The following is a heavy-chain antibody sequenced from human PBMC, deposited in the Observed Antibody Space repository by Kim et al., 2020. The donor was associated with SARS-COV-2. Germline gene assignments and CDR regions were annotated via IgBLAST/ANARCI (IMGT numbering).Heavy chain of an antibody. CDR2: INAGNGNT. CDR3: ARATRDGYTNHWFDP. D-gene: IGHD5-12*01. J-gene: IGHJ5*02. Sequence: ASVKVSCKASGYTFTSYAMHWVRQAPGQRLEWMGWINAGNGNTKYSQKFQGRVTITRDTSATTAYMELSSLRSEDTAVYYCARATRDGYTNHWFDPWGQGTLVTVSS. CDR1: GYTFTSYA. V-gene: IGHV1-3*01.